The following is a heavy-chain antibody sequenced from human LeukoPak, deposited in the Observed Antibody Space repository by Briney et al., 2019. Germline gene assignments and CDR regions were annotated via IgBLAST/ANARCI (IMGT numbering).Heavy chain of an antibody. J-gene: IGHJ2*01. CDR2: TSKTGST. V-gene: IGHV4-59*01. CDR3: ARFVGYGGNFGDWYFDL. D-gene: IGHD4/OR15-4a*01. Sequence: PSETLSLTCTVSGDSIRSYYWSWIRQPAGKGLEWIGYTSKTGSTSYNPSLKSRATISVDTSKNQVSLTLNSVTAADTAVYDCARFVGYGGNFGDWYFDLWGRGTLVTVSS. CDR1: GDSIRSYY.